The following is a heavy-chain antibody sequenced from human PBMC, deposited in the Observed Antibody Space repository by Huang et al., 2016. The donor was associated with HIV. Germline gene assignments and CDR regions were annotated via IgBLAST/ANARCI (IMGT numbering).Heavy chain of an antibody. J-gene: IGHJ2*01. CDR2: IDPGASKT. CDR3: ARPFYFDTSGPQTGGYFDL. Sequence: EVHLVQSGAEVRKPGESLKISCEVSGYNFVKYWIGWVRQVPGKGLEWVGIIDPGASKTSYSPSFEGQVTISVDKSINTTDLQWRSLEASDTAIDYCARPFYFDTSGPQTGGYFDLWGRGALVTVSS. CDR1: GYNFVKYW. V-gene: IGHV5-51*01. D-gene: IGHD3-9*01.